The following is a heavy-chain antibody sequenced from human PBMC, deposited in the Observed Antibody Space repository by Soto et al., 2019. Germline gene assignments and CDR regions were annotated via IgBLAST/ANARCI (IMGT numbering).Heavy chain of an antibody. J-gene: IGHJ1*01. V-gene: IGHV4-31*03. Sequence: QVQLQESGPGLVKPSQTLSLTCTVSGGYISSGGYYWSWIRQHPGKGLEWIGYIYYGGSTYYNPSLKSRVTISVDTSKNQFSLKLSSVTAAYTAVYYCVLGRGWESYRTTRAEYFQHWGQGTLVTLSS. D-gene: IGHD3-16*02. CDR1: GGYISSGGYY. CDR3: VLGRGWESYRTTRAEYFQH. CDR2: IYYGGST.